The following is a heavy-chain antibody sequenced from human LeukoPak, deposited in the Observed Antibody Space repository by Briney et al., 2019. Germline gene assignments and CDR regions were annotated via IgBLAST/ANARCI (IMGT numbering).Heavy chain of an antibody. CDR1: GFTVSSNY. CDR2: IYSGGST. CDR3: ARAYGSGRILDY. Sequence: GGSLRLSCAASGFTVSSNYMSWVRQAPGKGLEWVSVIYSGGSTYYADSVKGRFTISRDNSKNTLYLQMNSPRAEDTAVYYCARAYGSGRILDYWGQGTLVTVSS. V-gene: IGHV3-53*01. D-gene: IGHD3-10*01. J-gene: IGHJ4*02.